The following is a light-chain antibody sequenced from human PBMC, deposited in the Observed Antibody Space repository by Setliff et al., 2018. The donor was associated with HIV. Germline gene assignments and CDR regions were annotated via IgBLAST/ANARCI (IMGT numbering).Light chain of an antibody. CDR3: CSYAGSYTWV. Sequence: QSVLTQPRSVSGSPGQSVTISCTGTSSDVGAYNYVSWYQQHPGKAPKLIIYDVSKRPSGVPNRFSGSKSGNTASLTISGLQAEDEADYYCCSYAGSYTWVFGGGTKVTVL. CDR1: SSDVGAYNY. V-gene: IGLV2-11*01. J-gene: IGLJ3*02. CDR2: DVS.